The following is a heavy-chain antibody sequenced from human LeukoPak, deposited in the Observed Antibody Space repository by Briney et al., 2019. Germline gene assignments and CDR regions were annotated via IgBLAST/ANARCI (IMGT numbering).Heavy chain of an antibody. J-gene: IGHJ4*02. D-gene: IGHD6-19*01. Sequence: PGGSLRLSCAASGFTFSSYGMHWVRQAPGKGLEWVAVISYDGSNKYYADSVKGRFTISRDNSKNTLYLQMNNLRAEDTAVYYCAKEGYSRGWYLSGYFDYWGQGTLVTVSS. CDR1: GFTFSSYG. CDR3: AKEGYSRGWYLSGYFDY. CDR2: ISYDGSNK. V-gene: IGHV3-30*18.